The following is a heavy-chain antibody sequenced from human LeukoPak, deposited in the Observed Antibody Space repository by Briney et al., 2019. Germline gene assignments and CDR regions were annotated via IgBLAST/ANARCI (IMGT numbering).Heavy chain of an antibody. CDR1: GGSFSGYY. D-gene: IGHD6-13*01. V-gene: IGHV4-34*01. CDR3: ARTTEAHSWRTRYYDYYMDV. J-gene: IGHJ6*03. CDR2: INHSGST. Sequence: SETLSLTCAVYGGSFSGYYWSWIRQPPGKGLEWIGEINHSGSTNYNPSLKSRVTISVDTSKNLFSLKLRSVTAADTAVYYCARTTEAHSWRTRYYDYYMDVWAKGTTVTVSS.